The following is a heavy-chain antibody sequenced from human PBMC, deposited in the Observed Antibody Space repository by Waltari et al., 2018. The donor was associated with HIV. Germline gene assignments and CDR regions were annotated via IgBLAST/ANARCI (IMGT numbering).Heavy chain of an antibody. J-gene: IGHJ4*02. V-gene: IGHV3-21*01. CDR2: ISSSSSYI. D-gene: IGHD6-13*01. CDR1: GFTFSGYS. Sequence: EVQLVESGGGLVKPGGTMRLCCAVSGFTFSGYSMNWVRQAPGKGLEWVSSISSSSSYIYYADSVKGRFTISRDNAKNSLYLQMNSLRAEDTAVYYCAGSSSWFDYWGQGTLVTVSS. CDR3: AGSSSWFDY.